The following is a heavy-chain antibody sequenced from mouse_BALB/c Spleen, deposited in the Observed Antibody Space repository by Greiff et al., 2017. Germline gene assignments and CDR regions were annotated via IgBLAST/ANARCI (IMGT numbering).Heavy chain of an antibody. D-gene: IGHD1-1*01. Sequence: EVQLQQSGAELVKPGASVKLSCTASGFNIEDTYMHWVKQRPEQGLEWIGRIDPANGNTKYDPKFQGKATITADTSSNTAYLQLSSLTSEDTAVYYCANLYGSSLAYWGQGTLVTVSA. CDR3: ANLYGSSLAY. CDR1: GFNIEDTY. CDR2: IDPANGNT. J-gene: IGHJ3*01. V-gene: IGHV14-3*02.